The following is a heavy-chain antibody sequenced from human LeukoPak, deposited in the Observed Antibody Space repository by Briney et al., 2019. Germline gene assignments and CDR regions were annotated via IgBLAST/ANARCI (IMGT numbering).Heavy chain of an antibody. CDR3: AKEKENRYYDSSGYYYDD. Sequence: SETLSLTCTVSGGSISSGGYYWSWIRQHPGKGLEWIGYIYYSGSTYYNPSLKSLVTISVDTPKNQFSLKLSPVTDADTAVYYWAKEKENRYYDSSGYYYDDWGQGTLVTVYS. CDR2: IYYSGST. CDR1: GGSISSGGYY. D-gene: IGHD3-22*01. J-gene: IGHJ4*02. V-gene: IGHV4-31*01.